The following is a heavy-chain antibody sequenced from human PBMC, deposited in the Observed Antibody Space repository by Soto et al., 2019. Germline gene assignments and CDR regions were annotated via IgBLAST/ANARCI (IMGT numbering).Heavy chain of an antibody. D-gene: IGHD2-21*02. CDR2: LYNAGST. V-gene: IGHV4-59*01. Sequence: PSETLSLTCTVSGASIIRYYWSWIRQSPWKGLEWMGYLYNAGSTIYNPSLKMRVTISVDTSKNQLSLKMNSGTAADTGVYYCARDIWGYCGVDCYQLDVSGQGTTVTVSS. CDR1: GASIIRYY. J-gene: IGHJ6*02. CDR3: ARDIWGYCGVDCYQLDV.